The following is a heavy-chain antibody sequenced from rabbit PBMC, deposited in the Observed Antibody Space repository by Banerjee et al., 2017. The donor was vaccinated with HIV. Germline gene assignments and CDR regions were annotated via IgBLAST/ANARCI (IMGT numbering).Heavy chain of an antibody. CDR2: MDAGSSGST. CDR1: GFDFSGYW. J-gene: IGHJ4*01. Sequence: ELVESGGGLVQPGESLKLSCKASGFDFSGYWMSWVRQAPGKGLEWIACMDAGSSGSTNYASWAKGRFTISKTSSTTVTLQMTSLTAADTATYFCARGDGAYAGYDGLWGQGTLVTVS. D-gene: IGHD7-1*01. V-gene: IGHV1S45*01. CDR3: ARGDGAYAGYDGL.